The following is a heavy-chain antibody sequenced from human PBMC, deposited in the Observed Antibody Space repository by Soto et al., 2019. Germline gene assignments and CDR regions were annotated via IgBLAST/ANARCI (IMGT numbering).Heavy chain of an antibody. CDR2: IYNSGST. V-gene: IGHV4-30-4*01. Sequence: QVQLQESGPGVVEPSQTLSLTCTVSGGSINNNGYFWSWIRQPPGSGLEWIGHIYNSGSTYSNPSLKSRLAISVDTSENQFSLKLSSVTAADTGVYYCARGPSGDKVDYWGQGTLVTVSS. D-gene: IGHD1-26*01. J-gene: IGHJ4*02. CDR3: ARGPSGDKVDY. CDR1: GGSINNNGYF.